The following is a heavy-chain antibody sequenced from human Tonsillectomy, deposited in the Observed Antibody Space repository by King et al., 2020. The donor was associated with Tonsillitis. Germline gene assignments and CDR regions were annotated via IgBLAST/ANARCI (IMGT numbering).Heavy chain of an antibody. V-gene: IGHV3-9*01. J-gene: IGHJ5*02. Sequence: ESGGGLVQPGRSLTLSCAASGFTFDDYAMHWVRQAPGKGLEWVSGISWNSGSIAYADSVKGRFIISRENAKNSLYLQINSLRAEDTALYYCAKDRYIGMYNWFAPWGQGTLVTVSS. CDR2: ISWNSGSI. CDR3: AKDRYIGMYNWFAP. CDR1: GFTFDDYA. D-gene: IGHD1-14*01.